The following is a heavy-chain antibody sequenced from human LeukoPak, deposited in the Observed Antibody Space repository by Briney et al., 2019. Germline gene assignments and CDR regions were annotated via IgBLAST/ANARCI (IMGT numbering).Heavy chain of an antibody. CDR1: GFTFSIYD. CDR2: ISSSSSYI. J-gene: IGHJ3*01. CDR3: ARVDAFDL. V-gene: IGHV3-21*01. Sequence: PGGSLRLSCAASGFTFSIYDMNWVRQAPGKGLEWVSYISSSSSYIYYADSVKGRFTISRDNAKNSLYLQMISLRAEDTAVYYCARVDAFDLWGQGTMVTVSS.